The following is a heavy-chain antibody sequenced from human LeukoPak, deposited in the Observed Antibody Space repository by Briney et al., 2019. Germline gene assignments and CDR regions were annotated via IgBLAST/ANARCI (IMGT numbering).Heavy chain of an antibody. J-gene: IGHJ4*02. CDR2: IWYDGSNK. CDR1: GFTFSSYG. CDR3: AKGYDSGSYYFDY. V-gene: IGHV3-33*06. Sequence: GRSLRLSCAASGFTFSSYGMHWVRQAPGKGLEWVAVIWYDGSNKYYADSVKGRFTISRDNSKNTLYLQMNSLRAEDTAVYYCAKGYDSGSYYFDYWGQGTLITVSS. D-gene: IGHD1-26*01.